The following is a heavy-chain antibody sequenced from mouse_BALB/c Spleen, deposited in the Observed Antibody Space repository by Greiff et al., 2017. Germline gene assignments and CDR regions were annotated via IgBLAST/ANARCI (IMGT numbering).Heavy chain of an antibody. V-gene: IGHV1-9*01. CDR1: GYTFSSYW. J-gene: IGHJ4*01. CDR3: ARAPCNSYALDD. D-gene: IGHD6-5*01. Sequence: QVQLQHSGAELMKPGASVKISCKATGYTFSSYWIEWVKQRPGHGLEWIGEILPGSGSTNYNEKFKGKATFTADTSSNTAYMQLSSLTSEDSAVYYCARAPCNSYALDDWGQGTSVTVSA. CDR2: ILPGSGST.